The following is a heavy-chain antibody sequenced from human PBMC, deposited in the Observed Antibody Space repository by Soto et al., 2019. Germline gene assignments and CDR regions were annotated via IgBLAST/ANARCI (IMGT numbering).Heavy chain of an antibody. CDR3: ATKESRGYFNWLDP. CDR2: IIPIFRSS. D-gene: IGHD3-22*01. J-gene: IGHJ5*02. Sequence: VKVSCKASNDSLSSHFIHWVRQAPGQGLEWMGGIIPIFRSSNFAQKFQGRLTIFADASAGTAYMELSSLKASDTATYYCATKESRGYFNWLDPWGQGTLVTVSS. CDR1: NDSLSSHF. V-gene: IGHV1-69*13.